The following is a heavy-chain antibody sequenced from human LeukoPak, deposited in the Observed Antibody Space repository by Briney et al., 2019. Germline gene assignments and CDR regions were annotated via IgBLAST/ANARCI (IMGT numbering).Heavy chain of an antibody. CDR3: ARGTYCGGDCIGN. CDR1: GYTFTGYY. J-gene: IGHJ4*02. Sequence: GASVKVSCKASGYTFTGYYIHWVRQAPGHGLEWMGWINPNSGGTNYAQTFQGRVTMTRDTSISTAYMELSRLRSDDTAVYYCARGTYCGGDCIGNWGQGTLVIVSS. CDR2: INPNSGGT. V-gene: IGHV1-2*02. D-gene: IGHD2-21*02.